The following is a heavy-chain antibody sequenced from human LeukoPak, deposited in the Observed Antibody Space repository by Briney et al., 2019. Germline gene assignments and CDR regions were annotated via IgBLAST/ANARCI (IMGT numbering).Heavy chain of an antibody. V-gene: IGHV3-48*04. CDR2: ISSSSSTI. J-gene: IGHJ4*02. Sequence: GGSLRLSCAASGFTFSSYSMNWVRQAPGKGLEWVSYISSSSSTIYYADSVKGRFTISRDNAKNSLYLQMNSLRAEDTAVYYCARDYNWNGYLFDYWGQGTLVTVSS. D-gene: IGHD1-20*01. CDR3: ARDYNWNGYLFDY. CDR1: GFTFSSYS.